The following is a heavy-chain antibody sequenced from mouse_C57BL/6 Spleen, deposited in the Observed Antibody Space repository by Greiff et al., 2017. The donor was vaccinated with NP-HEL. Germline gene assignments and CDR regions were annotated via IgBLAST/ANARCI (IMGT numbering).Heavy chain of an antibody. V-gene: IGHV1-59*01. CDR3: ASGGYYAMDY. CDR1: GYTFTSYW. J-gene: IGHJ4*01. Sequence: VQLQQPGAELVRPGTSVKLSCKASGYTFTSYWMHWVKQRPGQGLEWIGVIAPSDSYTNYNQKFKGQATLTVDTSSSTAYMQLSSLTSEDSAVYYCASGGYYAMDYWGQGTSVTVSS. CDR2: IAPSDSYT.